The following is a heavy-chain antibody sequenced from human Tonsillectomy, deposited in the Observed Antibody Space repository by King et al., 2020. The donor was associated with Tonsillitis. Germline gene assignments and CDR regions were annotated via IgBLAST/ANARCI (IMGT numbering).Heavy chain of an antibody. CDR2: INPSGSTT. Sequence: QVQLVESGAEVKKPGASVKVSCKASGYTFTSYYMHWVRQAPGQGLEWMGMINPSGSTTSYAQKFQGRVTMTRDTSTNTVYMELSSLRSEDTAVYYCARDRPCSSASCYGGSWFDPWGQGTLVTVCS. CDR1: GYTFTSYY. J-gene: IGHJ5*02. V-gene: IGHV1-46*01. D-gene: IGHD2-2*01. CDR3: ARDRPCSSASCYGGSWFDP.